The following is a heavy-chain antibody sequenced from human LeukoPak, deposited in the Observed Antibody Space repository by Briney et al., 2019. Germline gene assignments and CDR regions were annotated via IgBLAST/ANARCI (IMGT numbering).Heavy chain of an antibody. V-gene: IGHV3-23*01. CDR2: ISGSGGST. D-gene: IGHD3-22*01. CDR1: GFTFSSYA. Sequence: GGSLRLSCAASGFTFSSYAMSWVRQAPGKGLEWVSAISGSGGSTYYAVSVKGRFTISRDNSKNTLYLQMNSLRAEDTAVYYCAKGKYYYDSSGYYLFDYWGQGTLVTVSS. CDR3: AKGKYYYDSSGYYLFDY. J-gene: IGHJ4*02.